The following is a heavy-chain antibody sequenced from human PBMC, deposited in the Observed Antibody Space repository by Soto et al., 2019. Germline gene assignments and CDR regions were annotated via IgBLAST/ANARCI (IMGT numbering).Heavy chain of an antibody. V-gene: IGHV4-4*07. J-gene: IGHJ4*02. CDR2: IYTSGST. CDR1: GGSISSYY. D-gene: IGHD3-22*01. CDR3: ARVIYDSSGYPTHFDY. Sequence: QVQLQESGPGLVKPSETLSLTCTVSGGSISSYYWSWIRQPAGKGLEWIGRIYTSGSTNYNPSLKSRVTMSVDTSKSQCSLKLSSVTAADTAVYYCARVIYDSSGYPTHFDYWGQGTLVTVSS.